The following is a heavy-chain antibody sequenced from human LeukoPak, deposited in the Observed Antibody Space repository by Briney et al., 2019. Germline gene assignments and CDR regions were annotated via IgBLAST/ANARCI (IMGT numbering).Heavy chain of an antibody. CDR2: INTDGSDI. CDR1: GFSFSSYL. V-gene: IGHV3-74*01. J-gene: IGHJ4*02. Sequence: GGSLRLSCAASGFSFSSYLMHWVRQVPGKGLVWVSRINTDGSDITYADSVKGRFTISRDNAKNTLYLQMNSLRAEDTAVYYCARTGNLLDYCGQGTLVTVSS. CDR3: ARTGNLLDY. D-gene: IGHD1-7*01.